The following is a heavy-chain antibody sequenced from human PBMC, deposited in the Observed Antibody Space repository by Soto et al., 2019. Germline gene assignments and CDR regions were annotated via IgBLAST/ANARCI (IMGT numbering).Heavy chain of an antibody. CDR2: IIPIFGTA. V-gene: IGHV1-69*06. J-gene: IGHJ6*02. D-gene: IGHD5-12*01. Sequence: QVQLVQSGAEVKKPGSSVKVSCKASGGTFSSYAISRVRQAPGQRVEWMGGIIPIFGTANYAQKFQGRVTITADKSTSTAYMELSSLRSEDTAVYYCARGPRLRLGYYYGMDVWGQGTTVTVSS. CDR1: GGTFSSYA. CDR3: ARGPRLRLGYYYGMDV.